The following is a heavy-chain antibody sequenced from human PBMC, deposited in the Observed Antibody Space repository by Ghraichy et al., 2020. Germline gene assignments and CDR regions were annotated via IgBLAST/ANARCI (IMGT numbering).Heavy chain of an antibody. CDR3: ARHDYSNYGGDY. D-gene: IGHD4-11*01. Sequence: SETLSLTCAVYGGSFSGYYWSWIRQPPGKGLEWIGEINHSGSTNYNPSLKSRVTISVDTSKNQFSLKLSSVTAADTAVYYCARHDYSNYGGDYWGQGTLVTVSS. CDR1: GGSFSGYY. CDR2: INHSGST. J-gene: IGHJ4*02. V-gene: IGHV4-34*01.